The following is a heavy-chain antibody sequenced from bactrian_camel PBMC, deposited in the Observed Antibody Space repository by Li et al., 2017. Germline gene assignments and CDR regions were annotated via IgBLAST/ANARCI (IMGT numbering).Heavy chain of an antibody. D-gene: IGHD2*01. CDR3: AARRRGPLGCRIARLVDY. CDR2: INSGGNT. J-gene: IGHJ4*01. V-gene: IGHV3S40*01. CDR1: GFTFSSYA. Sequence: VQLVESGGGLVQPGGSLRLSCAASGFTFSSYAMNWVRQAPGKGLEWVSAINSGGNTYYADSVKGRFTISRDTAKNTVHLQMNSLEPEDTAMYYCAARRRGPLGCRIARLVDYWGQGTQVTVS.